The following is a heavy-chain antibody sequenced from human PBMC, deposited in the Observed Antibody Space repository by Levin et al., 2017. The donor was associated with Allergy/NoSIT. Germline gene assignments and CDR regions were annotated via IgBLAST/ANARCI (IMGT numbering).Heavy chain of an antibody. Sequence: SETLSLTCTVSGGSISSYYWSWIRQPPGKGLEWIGYIYYSGSTNYNPSLKSRVTISVDTSKNQFSLKLSSVTAADTAVYYCARDGLAAAAGLDYWGQGTLVTVSS. CDR3: ARDGLAAAAGLDY. D-gene: IGHD6-13*01. CDR2: IYYSGST. CDR1: GGSISSYY. V-gene: IGHV4-59*01. J-gene: IGHJ4*02.